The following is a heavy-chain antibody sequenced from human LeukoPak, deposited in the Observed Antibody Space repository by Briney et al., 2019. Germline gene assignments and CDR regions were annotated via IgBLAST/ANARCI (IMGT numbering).Heavy chain of an antibody. CDR2: INWAGGNT. CDR1: GFTFEDFA. CDR3: TTDRGDYDVLYYYYYYYMDV. Sequence: GGSLRLSCAASGFTFEDFAMSWVRQAPGKGLEWVSSINWAGGNTGYADSVKGRFTISRDNAKNTLYLQMNSLRAEDTAVYYCTTDRGDYDVLYYYYYYYMDVWGKGTTVTVSS. V-gene: IGHV3-20*04. J-gene: IGHJ6*03. D-gene: IGHD4-17*01.